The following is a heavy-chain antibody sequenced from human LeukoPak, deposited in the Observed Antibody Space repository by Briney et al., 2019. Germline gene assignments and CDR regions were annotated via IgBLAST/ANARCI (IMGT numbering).Heavy chain of an antibody. CDR2: INHSGST. V-gene: IGHV4-34*01. CDR3: ARGIYGYRFSFDY. D-gene: IGHD5-18*01. J-gene: IGHJ4*02. Sequence: GSLRLSCVASGFIFNTYVMSWVRQAPGKGLEWIGEINHSGSTNYNPSLKSRVTISVDTSKNQFSLKLSSVTAADTAVYYCARGIYGYRFSFDYWGQGTLVTVS. CDR1: GFIFNTYV.